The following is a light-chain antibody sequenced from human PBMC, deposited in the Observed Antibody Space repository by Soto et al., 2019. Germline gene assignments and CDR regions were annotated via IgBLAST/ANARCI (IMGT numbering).Light chain of an antibody. V-gene: IGKV1-39*01. CDR2: AAS. CDR3: QQYNTYST. Sequence: DIQMTQSPSSLSASVGDRVTITCRASQGISTYLNWYQQKPGKAPKLLIYAASSLQSGVPSRFSGSGSETDFTLTISSLQPDDFATYYCQQYNTYSTFGQGTRLEIK. J-gene: IGKJ5*01. CDR1: QGISTY.